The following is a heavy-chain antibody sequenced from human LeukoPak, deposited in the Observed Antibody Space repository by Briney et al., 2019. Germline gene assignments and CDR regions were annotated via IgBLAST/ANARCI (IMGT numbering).Heavy chain of an antibody. D-gene: IGHD5-18*01. V-gene: IGHV5-51*01. Sequence: PGESLKISCKGSGYSFTSYWIGWVRQMPGKGLEWMGIIYPGDSDTRYSPSFQGQVTISADKSISTAYLQWSSLKASDTAMYYCARQSSWDTAMVKGTNFDYWGQGTLVTVSS. CDR2: IYPGDSDT. J-gene: IGHJ4*02. CDR1: GYSFTSYW. CDR3: ARQSSWDTAMVKGTNFDY.